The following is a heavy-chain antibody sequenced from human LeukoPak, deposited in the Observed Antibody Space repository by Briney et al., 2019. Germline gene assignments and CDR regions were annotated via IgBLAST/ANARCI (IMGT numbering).Heavy chain of an antibody. CDR1: GYTFTSYG. J-gene: IGHJ5*02. D-gene: IGHD6-19*01. CDR2: ISAYNGNT. Sequence: ASVKVSCKASGYTFTSYGISWVRQAPGQGLEWMGWISAYNGNTNYAQKLQGRVTMTTDTSTSTAYMELRSLRSDDTAVYYCARDHSSGWFMSGYNWFDPWGQGTLVTVSS. CDR3: ARDHSSGWFMSGYNWFDP. V-gene: IGHV1-18*01.